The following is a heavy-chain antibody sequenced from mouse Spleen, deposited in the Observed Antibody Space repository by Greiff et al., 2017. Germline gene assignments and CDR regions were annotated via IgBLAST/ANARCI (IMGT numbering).Heavy chain of an antibody. CDR3: ARVDYYDGSYFDY. CDR1: GFTFSDYG. V-gene: IGHV5-17*01. Sequence: EVQLQQSGGGLVKPGGSLKLSCAASGFTFSDYGMHWVRQAPEKGLEWVAYISSGSSTIYYADTVKGRFTISRDNAKNTLFLQMTSLRSEDTAMYYCARVDYYDGSYFDYWGQGTTLTVSS. CDR2: ISSGSSTI. D-gene: IGHD1-1*01. J-gene: IGHJ2*01.